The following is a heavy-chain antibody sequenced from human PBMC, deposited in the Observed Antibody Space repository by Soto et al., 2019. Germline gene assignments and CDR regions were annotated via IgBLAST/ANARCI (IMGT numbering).Heavy chain of an antibody. Sequence: EVQLLESGGGLVQPGGSLRLSCAASGFTFSSYAMSWVRQAPGKGLEWVSAISGSGGSTYYADSVKGRFTISRDNSKNPLYLQMNSLRAEDTAVYYCAKGGEVSYYYYYGMDVWGQGTTVTVSS. CDR1: GFTFSSYA. D-gene: IGHD2-21*01. J-gene: IGHJ6*02. V-gene: IGHV3-23*01. CDR3: AKGGEVSYYYYYGMDV. CDR2: ISGSGGST.